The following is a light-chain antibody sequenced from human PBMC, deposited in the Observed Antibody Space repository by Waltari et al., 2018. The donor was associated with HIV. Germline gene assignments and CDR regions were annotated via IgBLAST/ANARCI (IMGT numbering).Light chain of an antibody. Sequence: QSVLTQPPSASGTPGQRVTISCSGSSSNIGSNTVNCYQQRPGTAPKLLIYSNNQRPSGVPDRFSGSKSGTSASLAISGLQSEDEADYYCAAWDDSLAWVFGGGTKLTVL. J-gene: IGLJ3*02. CDR1: SSNIGSNT. CDR3: AAWDDSLAWV. CDR2: SNN. V-gene: IGLV1-44*01.